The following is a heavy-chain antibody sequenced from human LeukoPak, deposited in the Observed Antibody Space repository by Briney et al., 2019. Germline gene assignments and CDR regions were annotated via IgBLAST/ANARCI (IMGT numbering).Heavy chain of an antibody. Sequence: PGGSLRLSCAASGFTFSSYWMSWVRQPPGKGLEWVANMKQDGSEKYYVDSVKGRFTISRDNAKKSLYLQMNSLRAEDTAVYYCARGASGIQLWFFDPWGQGSLVTVSS. V-gene: IGHV3-7*01. J-gene: IGHJ5*02. CDR2: MKQDGSEK. CDR1: GFTFSSYW. D-gene: IGHD5-18*01. CDR3: ARGASGIQLWFFDP.